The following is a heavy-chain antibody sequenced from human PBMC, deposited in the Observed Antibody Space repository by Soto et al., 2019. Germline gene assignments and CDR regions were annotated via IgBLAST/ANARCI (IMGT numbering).Heavy chain of an antibody. V-gene: IGHV4-39*01. D-gene: IGHD1-26*01. Sequence: SATLSLTCTVSGVSISSSSYYWGWFRQPPGKGLEWIGSIYYSGSTYYNPSLKSRVTISVDTSKNQFSLKLSSVTAADTAVYYCARPSGSYLYYFDYWGQGTLVTVS. J-gene: IGHJ4*02. CDR1: GVSISSSSYY. CDR3: ARPSGSYLYYFDY. CDR2: IYYSGST.